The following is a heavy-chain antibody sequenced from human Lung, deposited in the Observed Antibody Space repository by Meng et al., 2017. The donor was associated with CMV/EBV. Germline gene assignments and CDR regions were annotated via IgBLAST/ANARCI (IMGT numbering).Heavy chain of an antibody. CDR2: ISGNGNTI. V-gene: IGHV3-11*04. Sequence: SXKISXAASGFSFSDHYMSWIRQAPGKGLEWVSYISGNGNTIYYADSVKGRFTISRDNAKNSLYLQMNSLRVEDTAVYYCAREASGSYYAFYFDYWGQGTXVTVSS. D-gene: IGHD1-26*01. CDR1: GFSFSDHY. J-gene: IGHJ4*02. CDR3: AREASGSYYAFYFDY.